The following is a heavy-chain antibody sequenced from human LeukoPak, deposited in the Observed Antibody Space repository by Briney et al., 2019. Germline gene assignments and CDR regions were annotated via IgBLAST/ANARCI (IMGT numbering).Heavy chain of an antibody. Sequence: GSLRLSCAASGFTFSTYWMHWVRQAPGKGLVWVSRIRPEGTTTAYADPVKGRFTISRGNAKNTLFLQMNSLSAEDTAVYYCARDLDWILFDYWGQGTLVTVSS. CDR1: GFTFSTYW. CDR3: ARDLDWILFDY. V-gene: IGHV3-74*03. J-gene: IGHJ4*02. D-gene: IGHD3-9*01. CDR2: IRPEGTTT.